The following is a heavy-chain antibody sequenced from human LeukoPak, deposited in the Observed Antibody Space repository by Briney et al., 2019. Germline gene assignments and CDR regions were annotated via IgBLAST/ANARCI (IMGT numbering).Heavy chain of an antibody. D-gene: IGHD6-19*01. CDR2: IYGNGNT. CDR3: ASSLGIAVAGTFPHDY. CDR1: GFTVSSNS. J-gene: IGHJ4*02. V-gene: IGHV3-53*01. Sequence: GGSLRLSCAASGFTVSSNSMTWVRQAPGKGLEWVSVIYGNGNTYYADSVKGRFTISRDNSKNTLYLQMNSLRAEDTAVYYCASSLGIAVAGTFPHDYWGQGTLVTVSS.